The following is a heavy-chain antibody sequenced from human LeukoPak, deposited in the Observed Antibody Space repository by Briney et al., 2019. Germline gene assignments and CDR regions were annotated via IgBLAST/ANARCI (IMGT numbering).Heavy chain of an antibody. V-gene: IGHV3-7*01. J-gene: IGHJ4*02. CDR3: ARDLTVTPYFDY. Sequence: PPGGSLRLSCAASGFTFSSYAMSWVRQAPGKGLEWVANIKKDGSEKYYVDSVKGRFTISRDNAKNSLYLQMNSLRAEDTAVYYCARDLTVTPYFDYWGQGTLVTVSS. CDR2: IKKDGSEK. CDR1: GFTFSSYA. D-gene: IGHD4-17*01.